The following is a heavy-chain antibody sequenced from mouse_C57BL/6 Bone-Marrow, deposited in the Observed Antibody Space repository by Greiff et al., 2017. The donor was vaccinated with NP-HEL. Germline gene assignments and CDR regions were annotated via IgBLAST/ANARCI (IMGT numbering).Heavy chain of an antibody. CDR1: GFTFSDAW. J-gene: IGHJ3*01. CDR2: IRNKANNHAT. CDR3: TRGGYYYGSSPAWFAY. D-gene: IGHD1-1*01. Sequence: DVKLVESGGGLVQPGGSMKLSCAASGFTFSDAWMDWVRQSPEKGLEWVAEIRNKANNHATYYAESVKGRFTISRDDSKSSVYLQMNSLRAEDTGIYYCTRGGYYYGSSPAWFAYWGQGTLVTVSA. V-gene: IGHV6-6*01.